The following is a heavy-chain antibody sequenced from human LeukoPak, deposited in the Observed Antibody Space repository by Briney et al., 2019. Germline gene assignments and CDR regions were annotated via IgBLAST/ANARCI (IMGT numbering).Heavy chain of an antibody. D-gene: IGHD3-10*02. Sequence: GGSLRLSCEASGFTFSTIGMAWVRQPPGKGLEWVSSIHPSGVNTHYADSVKGRFTISRDNAKNSLYLQMNSLRAEDTAVYYCAELGITMIGGVWGKGTTVTISS. J-gene: IGHJ6*04. CDR2: IHPSGVNT. V-gene: IGHV3-23*05. CDR1: GFTFSTIG. CDR3: AELGITMIGGV.